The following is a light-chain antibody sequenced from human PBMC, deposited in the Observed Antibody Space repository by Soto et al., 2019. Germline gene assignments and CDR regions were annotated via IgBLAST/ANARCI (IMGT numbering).Light chain of an antibody. CDR1: QRISSY. CDR2: AAS. CDR3: QQSYSTPHT. Sequence: DIQMTQSPSSLSASVGDRVTITCRASQRISSYLNWYQQKPGKAPKLLIYAASSLQSGVPSRFSGSGSGTDFTLTISSLQPEDFATYYCQQSYSTPHTFGQGT. J-gene: IGKJ5*01. V-gene: IGKV1-39*01.